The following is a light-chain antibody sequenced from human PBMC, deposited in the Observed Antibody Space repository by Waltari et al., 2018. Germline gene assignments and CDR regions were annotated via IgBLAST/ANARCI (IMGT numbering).Light chain of an antibody. CDR1: SSNLGEGND. CDR3: QSYDSRLRGSI. J-gene: IGLJ2*01. Sequence: QFVLTQPPSVSGAPGQRVTISCLGGSSNLGEGNDVHWYQQIPGAAPKVVIYRNTSRPSGVPDRFSGSTSGTSASLAITGLQAEDEADYYCQSYDSRLRGSIFGGGTKVTVL. CDR2: RNT. V-gene: IGLV1-40*01.